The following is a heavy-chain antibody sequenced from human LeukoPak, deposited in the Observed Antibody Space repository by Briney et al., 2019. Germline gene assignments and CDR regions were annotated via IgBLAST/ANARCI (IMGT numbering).Heavy chain of an antibody. D-gene: IGHD6-19*01. CDR3: ATNSGLSFDY. CDR2: MSHSGKT. CDR1: AGSITSSYS. J-gene: IGHJ4*02. V-gene: IGHV4-4*02. Sequence: TLSLTCPLSAGSITSSYSGCWVRQPPGKGLEGIGDMSHSGKTKVTTSVKSRVTISLDNSKNQISLKLSSVTAADTDVYYSATNSGLSFDYWGQGTMVTVST.